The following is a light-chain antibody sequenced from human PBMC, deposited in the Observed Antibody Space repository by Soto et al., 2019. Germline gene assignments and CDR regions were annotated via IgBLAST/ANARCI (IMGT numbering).Light chain of an antibody. CDR3: QVWDGRSDHVV. CDR1: NIGSKS. Sequence: SYELTQPPSVSVAPGQTARITCGGNNIGSKSVHWYQQKPGQAPVLVVYDDSDRPSGIPERFSGSNSGNTATLTISRVEAGDEADYYCQVWDGRSDHVVFGGGTQLTVL. J-gene: IGLJ3*02. CDR2: DDS. V-gene: IGLV3-21*02.